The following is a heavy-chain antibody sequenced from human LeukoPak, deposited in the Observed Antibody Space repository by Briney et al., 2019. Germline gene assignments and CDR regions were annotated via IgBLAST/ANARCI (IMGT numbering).Heavy chain of an antibody. V-gene: IGHV6-1*01. CDR3: ARSPRLRSSGWYEEHAY. J-gene: IGHJ4*02. Sequence: SQTLSLTCAISGDSVSSNSAAWNWLRQSPSRGLEWLGRTYYRSKWYNDYAVSVKSRITINPDTSKNQFSLQLNSVTPEDTAVYYCARSPRLRSSGWYEEHAYWGQGTLVTVSS. CDR2: TYYRSKWYN. CDR1: GDSVSSNSAA. D-gene: IGHD6-19*01.